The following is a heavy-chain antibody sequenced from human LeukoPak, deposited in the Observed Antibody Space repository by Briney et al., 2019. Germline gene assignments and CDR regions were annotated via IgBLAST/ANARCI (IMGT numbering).Heavy chain of an antibody. CDR2: INAGNGNT. Sequence: GASVKVSCKASGYTFTSYAMHWVRQAPGQRLEWMGWINAGNGNTKYSQKLQGRVTMTTDTSTSTAYMELRSLRSDDTAVYYCARALSRYSSGWYLGYWGQGTLVTVSS. CDR1: GYTFTSYA. V-gene: IGHV1-3*01. J-gene: IGHJ4*02. CDR3: ARALSRYSSGWYLGY. D-gene: IGHD6-19*01.